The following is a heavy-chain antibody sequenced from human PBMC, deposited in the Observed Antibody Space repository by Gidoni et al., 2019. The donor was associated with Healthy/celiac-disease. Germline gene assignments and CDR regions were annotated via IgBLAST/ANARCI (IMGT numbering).Heavy chain of an antibody. CDR3: ARSPIEYSSAFDY. J-gene: IGHJ4*02. D-gene: IGHD6-6*01. V-gene: IGHV1-69*01. CDR2: IIPIFGTA. Sequence: QVQLVQPGAEVKTPGPSVKVSFKASVVTFSSYAISWVRQAPGQGLEWMGGIIPIFGTANYAQKFQGRVTITADESTSTAYMELSSLRSEDTAVYYCARSPIEYSSAFDYWGQGTLVTVSS. CDR1: VVTFSSYA.